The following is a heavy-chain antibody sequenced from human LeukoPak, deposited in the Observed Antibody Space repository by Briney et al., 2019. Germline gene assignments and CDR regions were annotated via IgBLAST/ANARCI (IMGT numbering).Heavy chain of an antibody. CDR3: ARAFYSSGNSYFDI. V-gene: IGHV3-11*05. Sequence: GGCLRLSCAASGFTFSAYYMNWIRQAPGKGLEWVSYISSDSGKIHYAGSVKGRFAISRDNARDSLFLQMNSLRGDDTAVYYCARAFYSSGNSYFDIWGQGTLVTVST. CDR1: GFTFSAYY. CDR2: ISSDSGKI. J-gene: IGHJ4*02. D-gene: IGHD3-10*01.